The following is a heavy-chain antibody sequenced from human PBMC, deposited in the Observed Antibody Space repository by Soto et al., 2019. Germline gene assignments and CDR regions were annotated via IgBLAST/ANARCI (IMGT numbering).Heavy chain of an antibody. CDR2: IYYTGGT. J-gene: IGHJ5*02. V-gene: IGHV4-59*12. Sequence: SETLSVTCNVFRGTSRCYCLNWIPQHPGKTLEWIGSIYYTGGTNYNPSVESRVTISVDTSKNQFSLKLSSVTAEDTAVYYCVRESAASGPNWFDTWGPGTLVTVSS. CDR3: VRESAASGPNWFDT. D-gene: IGHD6-13*01. CDR1: RGTSRCYC.